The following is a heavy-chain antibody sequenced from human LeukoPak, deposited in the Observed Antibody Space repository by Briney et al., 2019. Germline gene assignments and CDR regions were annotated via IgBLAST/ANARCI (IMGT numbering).Heavy chain of an antibody. CDR3: AKDGLIAVAGLFDY. CDR1: GFTFSSYA. CDR2: ISSSSSTI. Sequence: GGSLRLSCAASGFTFSSYAMNWVRQAPGKGLEWISYISSSSSTIYYADSVKGRFTISRNNAKNSLYLQMNSLRAEDTAVYYCAKDGLIAVAGLFDYWGQGTLVTVSS. J-gene: IGHJ4*02. V-gene: IGHV3-48*04. D-gene: IGHD6-19*01.